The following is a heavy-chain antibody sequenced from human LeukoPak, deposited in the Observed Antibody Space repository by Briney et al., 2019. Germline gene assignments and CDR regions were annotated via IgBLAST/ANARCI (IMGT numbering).Heavy chain of an antibody. CDR3: ARTGYHYGSGSHYAFDI. CDR2: IYPGDSDT. V-gene: IGHV5-51*01. J-gene: IGHJ3*02. CDR1: GYTFSNQW. Sequence: GESLEISCQASGYTFSNQWIGWVRQMPGKGLEWMGIIYPGDSDTRYSPSFQGQVTISVDKCITTAYLEWSSLKASDTAMYYCARTGYHYGSGSHYAFDIWGQGTMVTVSS. D-gene: IGHD3-10*01.